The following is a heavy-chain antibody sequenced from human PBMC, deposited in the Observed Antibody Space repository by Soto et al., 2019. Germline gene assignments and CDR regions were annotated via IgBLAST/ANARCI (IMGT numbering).Heavy chain of an antibody. V-gene: IGHV4-30-4*01. CDR2: IYDSGNT. J-gene: IGHJ4*02. CDR3: ASGLSVDKVDH. Sequence: QVQLQESGPGLVKPSQTLSLTCTVSGGSISDGAYYWSWIRQPPGKGPEWIGHIYDSGNTYNNPSLKSRLTISVDTSKNHFSLNLNSVTAADTAVYYCASGLSVDKVDHWGQGTLVTVSS. CDR1: GGSISDGAYY. D-gene: IGHD3-22*01.